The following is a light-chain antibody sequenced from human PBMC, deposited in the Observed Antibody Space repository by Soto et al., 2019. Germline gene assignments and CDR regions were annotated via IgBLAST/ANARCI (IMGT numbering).Light chain of an antibody. V-gene: IGLV2-14*03. CDR3: SSYGASSTL. CDR2: DVS. CDR1: STDIGSYNY. Sequence: QSALNQPASLSGSPGQSITISCTGTSTDIGSYNYVSWYQQHPGKAPKLMIFDVSYRPSGISDRFSGSKSGNTASLTISGLQPEDEADYYCSSYGASSTLFGGGTKVTVL. J-gene: IGLJ2*01.